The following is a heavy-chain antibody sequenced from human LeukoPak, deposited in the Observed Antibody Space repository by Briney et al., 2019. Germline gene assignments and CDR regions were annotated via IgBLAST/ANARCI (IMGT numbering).Heavy chain of an antibody. V-gene: IGHV3-23*01. J-gene: IGHJ5*01. Sequence: GGSLRLSCVASGFTFNIYSMSWVRQAPGKGLEWVSSITSSGDATFYADSVKDHFTISRDNSRSTLYLQMSRPRVEDTAVYYCAKDRPNYHESNGHYYRLNGDSWGQGTLVTVSS. CDR2: ITSSGDAT. CDR1: GFTFNIYS. CDR3: AKDRPNYHESNGHYYRLNGDS. D-gene: IGHD3-22*01.